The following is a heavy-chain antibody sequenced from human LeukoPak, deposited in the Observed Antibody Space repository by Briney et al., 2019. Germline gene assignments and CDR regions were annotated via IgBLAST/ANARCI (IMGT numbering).Heavy chain of an antibody. CDR1: GFTFSSYA. CDR3: AKGRGMIVVVINFDY. V-gene: IGHV3-23*03. D-gene: IGHD3-22*01. Sequence: GGSLRLSCAASGFTFSSYAMSWVRQAPGKGLEWVSVIYSGGSTYYADSVKGRFTISRDNSKNTLYLQMNSLRAEDTAVYYCAKGRGMIVVVINFDYWGQGTLVTVSS. CDR2: IYSGGST. J-gene: IGHJ4*02.